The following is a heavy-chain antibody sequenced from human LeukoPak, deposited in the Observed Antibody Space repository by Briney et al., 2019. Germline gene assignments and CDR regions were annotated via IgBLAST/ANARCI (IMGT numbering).Heavy chain of an antibody. Sequence: PGGSLRLSCAASGFTFSSSAMSWVRQAPGEGLEWVSTISGSGVNTFYADSVKGRFTISRDNSKNTLYLQMNSLRAEDTAVYYCAKLGSPYYDFWSGYYGLDYYGMDVWGQGTTVTVSS. CDR2: ISGSGVNT. CDR3: AKLGSPYYDFWSGYYGLDYYGMDV. J-gene: IGHJ6*02. CDR1: GFTFSSSA. D-gene: IGHD3-3*01. V-gene: IGHV3-23*01.